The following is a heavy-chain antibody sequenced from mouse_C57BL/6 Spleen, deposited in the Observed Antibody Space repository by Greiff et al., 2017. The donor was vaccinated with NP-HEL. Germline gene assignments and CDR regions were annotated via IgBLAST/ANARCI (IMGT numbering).Heavy chain of an antibody. CDR3: ARELMGYFDY. CDR2: ISDGGSYT. D-gene: IGHD2-3*01. Sequence: EVHLVESGGGLVKPGGSLKLSCAASGFTFSSYAMSWVRQTPEKRLEWVATISDGGSYTYYPDNVKGRFTISRDNAKNNLYLQMSHLKSEDTAMYYCARELMGYFDYWGQGTTLTVSS. V-gene: IGHV5-4*01. CDR1: GFTFSSYA. J-gene: IGHJ2*01.